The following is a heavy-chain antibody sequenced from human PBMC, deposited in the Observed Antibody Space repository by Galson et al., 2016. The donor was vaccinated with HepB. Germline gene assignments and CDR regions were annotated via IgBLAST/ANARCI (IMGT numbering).Heavy chain of an antibody. J-gene: IGHJ4*02. Sequence: SVKVSCKASGYTFSTYATHWVRQAPGQSLEWMGWINGGNGNTKFSHKFQGRVSFTSDTSASTAYMELSSLRSEDTAVFYCARGSDVTCRGGDCTLDYWGQGTLVTGSS. CDR1: GYTFSTYA. CDR3: ARGSDVTCRGGDCTLDY. CDR2: INGGNGNT. D-gene: IGHD2-21*02. V-gene: IGHV1-3*01.